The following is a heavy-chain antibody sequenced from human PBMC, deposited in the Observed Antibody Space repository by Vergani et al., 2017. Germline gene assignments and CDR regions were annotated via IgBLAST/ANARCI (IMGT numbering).Heavy chain of an antibody. CDR2: ISYDGSNK. Sequence: QVQLVESGGGVVQPGRSLRLSCAASGFTFSSYAMHWVRQAPGKGLEWVAVISYDGSNKYYADYVKGRFTITRDNSKNTLYLQMNSLRVEDTGVYYCARARCIETCYVSNWLDSWGQGTLVTVSS. D-gene: IGHD5/OR15-5a*01. J-gene: IGHJ5*01. CDR1: GFTFSSYA. V-gene: IGHV3-30-3*01. CDR3: ARARCIETCYVSNWLDS.